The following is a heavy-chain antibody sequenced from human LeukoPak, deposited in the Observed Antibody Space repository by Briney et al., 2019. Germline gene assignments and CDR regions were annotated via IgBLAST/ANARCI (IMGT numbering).Heavy chain of an antibody. Sequence: SVKVSCKASGGTFSSYAISWVRQAPGQGLEWMGRIIPIFGTANYAQKFQGRVTITADKSTSTAYMELSSLRSEDTAVYYCARDRNTMIVVVTPGAFDIWGQGPMGTVSS. D-gene: IGHD3-22*01. CDR3: ARDRNTMIVVVTPGAFDI. CDR1: GGTFSSYA. CDR2: IIPIFGTA. V-gene: IGHV1-69*06. J-gene: IGHJ3*02.